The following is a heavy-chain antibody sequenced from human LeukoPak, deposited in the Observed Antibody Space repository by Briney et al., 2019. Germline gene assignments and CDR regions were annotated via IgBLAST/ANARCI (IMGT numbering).Heavy chain of an antibody. J-gene: IGHJ6*02. Sequence: SETLSLTCAVYGGSFSGYYWSWIRQHPGKGLEWIGYIYYSGSTYYNPSLKSRVTISVDTSKNQFSLKLSSVTAADTAVYYCARDWGGSPIYGMDVWGQGTTVTVSS. CDR2: IYYSGST. V-gene: IGHV4-31*11. CDR3: ARDWGGSPIYGMDV. CDR1: GGSFSGYY. D-gene: IGHD2-15*01.